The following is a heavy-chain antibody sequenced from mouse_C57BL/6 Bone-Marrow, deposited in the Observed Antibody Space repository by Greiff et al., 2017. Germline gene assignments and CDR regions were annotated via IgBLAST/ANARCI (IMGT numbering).Heavy chain of an antibody. V-gene: IGHV2-2*01. CDR2: IWSGGST. CDR1: GFSLTSYG. J-gene: IGHJ3*01. CDR3: ARGGPAWFAY. Sequence: QVQLQQSGPGLVQPSQSLSITCTVSGFSLTSYGVHWVRQSPGKGLEWLGVIWSGGSTDYNAAFISRLSISKDNSKSQVFFKMNSLQADDTAIYYCARGGPAWFAYWGQGTLVTVSA.